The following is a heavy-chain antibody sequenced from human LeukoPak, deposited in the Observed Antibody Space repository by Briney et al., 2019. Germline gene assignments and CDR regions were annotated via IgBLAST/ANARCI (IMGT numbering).Heavy chain of an antibody. Sequence: SETLALTCTVSGVPISSYYWSWIRQPAGKGLEWIGRIYTSGSTNYNPSLKSRVTMSVRTSKNQFSLKLSSVTAADTAVYYCARGDRIVGAQDYWGQGTLVTVSS. CDR3: ARGDRIVGAQDY. D-gene: IGHD1-26*01. CDR1: GVPISSYY. CDR2: IYTSGST. J-gene: IGHJ4*02. V-gene: IGHV4-4*07.